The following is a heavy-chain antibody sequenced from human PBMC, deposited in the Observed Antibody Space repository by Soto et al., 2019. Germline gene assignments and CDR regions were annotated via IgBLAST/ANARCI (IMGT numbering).Heavy chain of an antibody. Sequence: EVQLVESGGGLVQPGGSLRLSCKASGFTFSSYWMHWVRQAPGKGLVWVSRINSDGSSTSYVDSVKGRFTISRDNAKNTLYLQTNSLRAEDTAVYYCTSVIPLGYWGQGTLVTVSS. CDR1: GFTFSSYW. V-gene: IGHV3-74*01. CDR3: TSVIPLGY. J-gene: IGHJ4*02. D-gene: IGHD2-21*01. CDR2: INSDGSST.